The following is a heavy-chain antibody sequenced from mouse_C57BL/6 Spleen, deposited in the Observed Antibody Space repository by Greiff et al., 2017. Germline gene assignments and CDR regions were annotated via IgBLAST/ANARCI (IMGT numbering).Heavy chain of an antibody. D-gene: IGHD1-1*01. V-gene: IGHV1-80*01. CDR3: ARILRGRYFDV. J-gene: IGHJ1*03. Sequence: QVQLQQSGAELVKPGASVTISCKASGYAFSSYWMNWVKQRPGKGLEWIGQIYPGAGDTTYNGKFKGKATLTADKSSSTAYMQLSSLTSEDSAVYFCARILRGRYFDVWGTGTTVTVSS. CDR1: GYAFSSYW. CDR2: IYPGAGDT.